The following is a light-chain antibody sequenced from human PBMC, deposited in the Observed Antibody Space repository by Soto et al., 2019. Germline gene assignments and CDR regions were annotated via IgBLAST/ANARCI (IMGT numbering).Light chain of an antibody. CDR3: QQSRSSPWT. V-gene: IGKV3-20*01. CDR1: QSVTNF. CDR2: SAS. Sequence: EIVLTQSPGTLSLSPGERAALCCRASQSVTNFLAWYQHKPGQAPRLLIYSASYRATGIPDRFSGSGSGTDFTLTISRLEPEDFAVYYCQQSRSSPWTFGQGTKVEIK. J-gene: IGKJ1*01.